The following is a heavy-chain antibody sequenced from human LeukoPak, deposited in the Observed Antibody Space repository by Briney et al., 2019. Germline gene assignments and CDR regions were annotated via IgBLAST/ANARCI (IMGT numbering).Heavy chain of an antibody. Sequence: SETLSLTCAVYGGSFSGYYWSWIRQPPGKGLERIGEINHSGSTNYNPSLKSRVTISVDTSKNQFSLKLSSVTAADTAVYYCARDEAEYGGYPFGYWGQGTLVTVSS. J-gene: IGHJ4*02. D-gene: IGHD5-12*01. CDR3: ARDEAEYGGYPFGY. CDR2: INHSGST. CDR1: GGSFSGYY. V-gene: IGHV4-34*01.